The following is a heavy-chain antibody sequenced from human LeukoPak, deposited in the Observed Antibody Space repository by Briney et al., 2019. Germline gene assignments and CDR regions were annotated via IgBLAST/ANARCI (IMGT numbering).Heavy chain of an antibody. CDR3: ARGERSEYYYYYYMDV. V-gene: IGHV3-21*01. Sequence: GGTLRLSCAASGFTFSSYGMSWVRQAPGKGLEWVSSISSSSSYIYYADSVKGRFTISRDNAKNSLYLQMNSLRAEDTAVYYCARGERSEYYYYYYMDVWGKGTTVTVSS. CDR2: ISSSSSYI. J-gene: IGHJ6*03. CDR1: GFTFSSYG.